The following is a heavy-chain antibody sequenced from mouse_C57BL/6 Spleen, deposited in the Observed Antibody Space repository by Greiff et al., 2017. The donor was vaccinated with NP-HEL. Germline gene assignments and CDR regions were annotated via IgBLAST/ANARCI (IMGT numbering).Heavy chain of an antibody. CDR2: IRNIANGYTT. CDR3: ARLRGSSPWFAY. Sequence: EVMLVESGGGLVQPGGSLSLSCAASGFTFTDYYMSWVRQPPGKALEWLGFIRNIANGYTTEYSASVKGRFTISRDNSQSILYLQMNALRAEDSATYYCARLRGSSPWFAYWGQGTLVTVSA. V-gene: IGHV7-3*01. D-gene: IGHD1-1*01. J-gene: IGHJ3*01. CDR1: GFTFTDYY.